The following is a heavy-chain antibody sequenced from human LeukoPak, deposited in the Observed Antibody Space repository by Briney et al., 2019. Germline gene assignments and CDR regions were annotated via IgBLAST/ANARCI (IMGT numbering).Heavy chain of an antibody. V-gene: IGHV4-34*01. Sequence: PSETLSLTCAVYGGSFSGYYWNWIRQPPGKGLDWIGEINHSGSTNYNPSLKSRVTISVDTSKNQFSLKLSSVTAADTAVYYCARGIVVLPEYYFDYWGQGTLVTVSS. CDR1: GGSFSGYY. CDR2: INHSGST. CDR3: ARGIVVLPEYYFDY. D-gene: IGHD2-2*01. J-gene: IGHJ4*02.